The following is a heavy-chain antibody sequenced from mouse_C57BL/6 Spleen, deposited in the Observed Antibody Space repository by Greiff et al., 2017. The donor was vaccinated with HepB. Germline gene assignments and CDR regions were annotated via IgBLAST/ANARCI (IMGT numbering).Heavy chain of an antibody. Sequence: QVQLKESGAELVRPGTSVPMSCKASGYTFTNYWLGWAKQRPGHGLEWIGDIYPGGGYTNYNEKFKGKATLTADKSSSTAYMQFSSLTSEDSAIYYCARGGYEDYGYAMDDWGQGTSVTGAS. CDR2: IYPGGGYT. V-gene: IGHV1-63*01. D-gene: IGHD2-4*01. CDR3: ARGGYEDYGYAMDD. CDR1: GYTFTNYW. J-gene: IGHJ4*01.